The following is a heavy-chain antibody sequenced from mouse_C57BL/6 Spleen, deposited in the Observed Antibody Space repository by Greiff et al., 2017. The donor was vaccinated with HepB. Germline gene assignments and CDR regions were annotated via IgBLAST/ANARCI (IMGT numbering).Heavy chain of an antibody. J-gene: IGHJ3*01. CDR2: IDPETGGT. D-gene: IGHD2-14*01. CDR3: TSYRGGAY. CDR1: GYTFTDYE. Sequence: VQLQQSGAELVRPGASVTLSCKASGYTFTDYEMHWVKQTPVHGLEWIGAIDPETGGTAYNQKFKGKAILTADKSSSTAYMEIRSLTSEDSAVYYCTSYRGGAYWGQGTLVTVSA. V-gene: IGHV1-15*01.